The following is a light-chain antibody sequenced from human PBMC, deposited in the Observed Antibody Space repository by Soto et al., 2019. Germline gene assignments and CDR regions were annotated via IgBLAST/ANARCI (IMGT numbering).Light chain of an antibody. Sequence: DIVMTQSPATLSVSPGERAILSCRASQSVDTNLAWYQQKPGQAPRLLIYAASTRAIGIPARFSGGGSGTEFTLTISSLQSEDFAVYFCQQYGNWPPWTFGQGTKVEMK. V-gene: IGKV3-15*01. CDR2: AAS. CDR3: QQYGNWPPWT. CDR1: QSVDTN. J-gene: IGKJ1*01.